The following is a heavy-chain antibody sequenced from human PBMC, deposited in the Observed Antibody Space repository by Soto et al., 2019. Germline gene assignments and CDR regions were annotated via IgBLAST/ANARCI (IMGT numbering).Heavy chain of an antibody. CDR2: TYYRSKWYN. V-gene: IGHV6-1*01. Sequence: PSQTLSLTCVISGDSVSSNSAAWNWIRQSPSRGLEWLGRTYYRSKWYNDYAVSVKSRITINPDTSKNQFSLQLNSVTPEDTAVYYCASNYYGSGDDTYYYYGMDVWGQGTTVTVSS. D-gene: IGHD3-10*01. J-gene: IGHJ6*02. CDR3: ASNYYGSGDDTYYYYGMDV. CDR1: GDSVSSNSAA.